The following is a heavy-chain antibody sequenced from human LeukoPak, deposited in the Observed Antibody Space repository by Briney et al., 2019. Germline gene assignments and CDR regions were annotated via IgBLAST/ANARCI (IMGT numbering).Heavy chain of an antibody. CDR3: ARVIMSLTIFGSLDY. CDR1: GGSHSSGGYY. Sequence: SQTLSLTCTFSGGSHSSGGYYWSWLRQPPGRGLEWLRYNYYSGSPYYNPSLKSRVTISVDTSKNQCSLKLSSVTAADTAVYYCARVIMSLTIFGSLDYWGQGTLVTVSS. J-gene: IGHJ4*02. CDR2: NYYSGSP. V-gene: IGHV4-31*03. D-gene: IGHD3-3*01.